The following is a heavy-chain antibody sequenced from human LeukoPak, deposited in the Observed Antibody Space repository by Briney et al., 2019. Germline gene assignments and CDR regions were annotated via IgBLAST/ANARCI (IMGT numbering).Heavy chain of an antibody. CDR3: ARDRCSSTSCFIDY. CDR1: GFTFSSYW. J-gene: IGHJ4*02. V-gene: IGHV3-7*04. D-gene: IGHD2-2*01. Sequence: PGGSLRLFCAASGFTFSSYWMSRVRQAPGKGLEWVANIKQDGSEKYYVDSVKGRFTISRDNAKNSLYLQMNSLRAEDTAVYYCARDRCSSTSCFIDYWGQGTLVTVSS. CDR2: IKQDGSEK.